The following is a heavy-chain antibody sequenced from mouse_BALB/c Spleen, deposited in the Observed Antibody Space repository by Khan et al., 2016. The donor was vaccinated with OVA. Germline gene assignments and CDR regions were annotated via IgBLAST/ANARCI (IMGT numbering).Heavy chain of an antibody. Sequence: QVQLQQSGAELAKPGASVKMSCKASGYTFTSYWMHWVKQRPGQGLEWIGYINPSTDYTEYNQKFKDKATLTADKSSSTAYMQLTSLTSEDSAVYCGVNHGSSSAWFTYWGQGTLVTVSA. CDR3: VNHGSSSAWFTY. V-gene: IGHV1-7*01. J-gene: IGHJ3*01. CDR2: INPSTDYT. CDR1: GYTFTSYW. D-gene: IGHD1-1*01.